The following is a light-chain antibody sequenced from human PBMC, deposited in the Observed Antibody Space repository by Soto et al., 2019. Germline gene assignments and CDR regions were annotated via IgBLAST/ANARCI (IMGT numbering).Light chain of an antibody. CDR2: GAS. V-gene: IGKV3-20*01. CDR1: QSVSSSD. J-gene: IGKJ1*01. Sequence: EVVLTLSPGTLSLSPGERATLSCRASQSVSSSDLAWYQQKPGQAPRLLISGASNRATGTPDRFSGSGSGTDFTLTITSLEPEDFAVFYCHQYGISPPTFGQGTKVDI. CDR3: HQYGISPPT.